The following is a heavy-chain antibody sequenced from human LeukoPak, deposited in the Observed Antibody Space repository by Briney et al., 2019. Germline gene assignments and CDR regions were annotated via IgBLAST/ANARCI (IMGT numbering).Heavy chain of an antibody. Sequence: GGSLRLSCAASGFTFSSYSMNWVRQAPGKGLEWVSSISSSSSYIYYADSVKGRFTISRDNAKNSLYLQMNSLRAEDTAVYYCARDLVAMGFGYYYYYYGMDVWGQGTTVTVSS. CDR1: GFTFSSYS. J-gene: IGHJ6*02. V-gene: IGHV3-21*01. CDR3: ARDLVAMGFGYYYYYYGMDV. CDR2: ISSSSSYI. D-gene: IGHD3-10*01.